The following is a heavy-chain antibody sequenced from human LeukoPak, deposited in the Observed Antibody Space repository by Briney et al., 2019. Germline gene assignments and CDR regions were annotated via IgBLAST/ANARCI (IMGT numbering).Heavy chain of an antibody. D-gene: IGHD3-10*01. J-gene: IGHJ4*02. V-gene: IGHV3-30*02. CDR3: AKDRFMVRGVGYFDC. CDR2: IRYDGSNK. CDR1: GFTFSSYG. Sequence: GGSLRLSCAASGFTFSSYGMHWVRQAPGKGLEWVAFIRYDGSNKYYADSVKGRFTISRDNSKNTLYLQMNSLRAEDTAVYYCAKDRFMVRGVGYFDCWGQGTLVTVSS.